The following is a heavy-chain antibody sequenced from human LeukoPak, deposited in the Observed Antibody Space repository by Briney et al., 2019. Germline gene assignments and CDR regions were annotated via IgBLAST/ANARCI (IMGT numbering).Heavy chain of an antibody. CDR2: INHSGST. J-gene: IGHJ3*02. D-gene: IGHD1-26*01. CDR3: ARGLPSFVWDPDAFDI. CDR1: GGSFSGYY. Sequence: SETLSLTCAVYGGSFSGYYWSWIRHPPGKGLEWIGEINHSGSTNYNPSLKSRVTISVDTSKNQFSLKLSSVTAADTAVYYCARGLPSFVWDPDAFDIWGQGTMVTVSS. V-gene: IGHV4-34*01.